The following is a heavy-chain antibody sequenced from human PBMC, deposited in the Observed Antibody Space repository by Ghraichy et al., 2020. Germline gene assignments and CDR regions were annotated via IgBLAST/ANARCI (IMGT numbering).Heavy chain of an antibody. CDR2: ISSTSIYI. J-gene: IGHJ4*02. Sequence: SCAASGFTFSDYNMNWVRQAPGKGLEWVSSISSTSIYIRYTDSLRGRFTISRDNAKNSLYLHMSSLRAEDTAVYYCARGRGATPGYYFDYWGQGSLVTVSS. D-gene: IGHD1-26*01. CDR3: ARGRGATPGYYFDY. V-gene: IGHV3-21*01. CDR1: GFTFSDYN.